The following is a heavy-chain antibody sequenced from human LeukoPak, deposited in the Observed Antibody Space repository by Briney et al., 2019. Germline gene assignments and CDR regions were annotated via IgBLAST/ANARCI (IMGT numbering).Heavy chain of an antibody. CDR3: ASHEEWELLHYFDY. Sequence: PGGSLRLSCAASGFTFSSYSMNWVRQAPGKGLEWVSSISSSSSYIYYADSVKGRFTISRDNAKNSLYLQMNSLRAEDTAVYYCASHEEWELLHYFDYWGQGTLVTVSS. CDR1: GFTFSSYS. J-gene: IGHJ4*02. D-gene: IGHD1-26*01. V-gene: IGHV3-21*01. CDR2: ISSSSSYI.